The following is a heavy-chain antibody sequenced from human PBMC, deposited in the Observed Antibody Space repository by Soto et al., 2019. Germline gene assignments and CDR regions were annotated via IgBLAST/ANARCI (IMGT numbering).Heavy chain of an antibody. CDR1: GGSISSGGYS. V-gene: IGHV4-30-2*01. D-gene: IGHD6-13*01. J-gene: IGHJ5*02. CDR3: ARGIGSSSWLYNWFDP. Sequence: LXLTCAVSGGSISSGGYSWSWIRQPPGKGLEWIGYIYHSGSTYYNPSLKSRVTISVDRSKNQFSLKLSSVTAADTAVYYCARGIGSSSWLYNWFDPWGQGTLVTVYS. CDR2: IYHSGST.